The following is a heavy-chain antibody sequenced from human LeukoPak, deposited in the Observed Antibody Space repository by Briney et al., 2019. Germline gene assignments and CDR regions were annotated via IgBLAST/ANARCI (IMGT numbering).Heavy chain of an antibody. V-gene: IGHV4-59*08. CDR1: GGSISSYY. CDR3: AASGYSSSWYIGWFDP. J-gene: IGHJ5*02. CDR2: IYNSGST. Sequence: SETLYLTCTVSGGSISSYYWSWIRQPPGKGLEWIGYIYNSGSTNYNPSLKSRVTISVDTSKNQFSLKLSSVTAADTAVYYCAASGYSSSWYIGWFDPWGQGTLVTVSS. D-gene: IGHD6-13*01.